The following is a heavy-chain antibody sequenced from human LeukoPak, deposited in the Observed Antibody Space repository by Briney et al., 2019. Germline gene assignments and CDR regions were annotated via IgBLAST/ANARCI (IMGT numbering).Heavy chain of an antibody. CDR2: ISYDGSNK. CDR1: GFTFSRYA. D-gene: IGHD2-15*01. J-gene: IGHJ4*02. Sequence: GGSLRLSCAASGFTFSRYAMHWVRQAPGKGLEWVAVISYDGSNKYYADSVKGRFTISRDNSKNTLYLQMNSLRAEDTAVYYCARPNRVVVVAATPFDYWGQGTLVTVSS. V-gene: IGHV3-30*04. CDR3: ARPNRVVVVAATPFDY.